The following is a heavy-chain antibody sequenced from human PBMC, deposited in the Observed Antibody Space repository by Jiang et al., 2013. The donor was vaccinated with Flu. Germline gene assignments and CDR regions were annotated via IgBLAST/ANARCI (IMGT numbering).Heavy chain of an antibody. CDR1: GGSISSSSYY. Sequence: TLSLTCTVSGGSISSSSYYWGWIRQPPGKGLEWIGSIYYSGSTYYNPSLKSRVTISVDTSKNQFSLKLSSVTAADTAVYYCASNYHSSSWYFPTYYYYYMDVWGKGTTVTVSS. V-gene: IGHV4-39*01. CDR2: IYYSGST. D-gene: IGHD6-13*01. J-gene: IGHJ6*03. CDR3: ASNYHSSSWYFPTYYYYYMDV.